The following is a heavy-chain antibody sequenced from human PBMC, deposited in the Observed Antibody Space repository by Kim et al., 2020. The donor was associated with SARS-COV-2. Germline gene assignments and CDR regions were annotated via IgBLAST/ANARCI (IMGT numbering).Heavy chain of an antibody. Sequence: AAPVKGRFTISRDDSKNTLYLQMNSLKTEDTAVYYCTTGLVRGPYYGMDVWGQGTTVTVSS. V-gene: IGHV3-15*01. CDR3: TTGLVRGPYYGMDV. D-gene: IGHD3-10*01. J-gene: IGHJ6*02.